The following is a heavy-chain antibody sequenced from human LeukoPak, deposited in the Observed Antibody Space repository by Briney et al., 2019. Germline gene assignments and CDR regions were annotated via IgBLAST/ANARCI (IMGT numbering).Heavy chain of an antibody. J-gene: IGHJ4*02. CDR1: GFSFSSYS. CDR2: ISTSSSTM. Sequence: GGSLRLSCAASGFSFSSYSMNWVRQAPGKGLEWVSYISTSSSTMYYADSMKGRFTISRDNTKNSLYLQMNSLRAEDTAVYYCARSYSSSWEFDYWGQGTLVTVSS. D-gene: IGHD6-13*01. CDR3: ARSYSSSWEFDY. V-gene: IGHV3-48*01.